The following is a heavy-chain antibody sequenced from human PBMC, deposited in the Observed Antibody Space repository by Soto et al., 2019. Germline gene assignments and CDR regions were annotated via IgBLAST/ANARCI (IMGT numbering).Heavy chain of an antibody. CDR1: GFTFRSYS. D-gene: IGHD2-2*01. CDR3: GTWRGSSWFDY. Sequence: GESLKISCQASGFTFRSYSLGWARHMPGKGLQWMGNIFSSDSGPKYSPSFVGQVTISVDRSINTAYLQWNSLKASDTAIYYCGTWRGSSWFDYWGPGTLVTVSS. CDR2: IFSSDSGP. J-gene: IGHJ4*02. V-gene: IGHV5-51*01.